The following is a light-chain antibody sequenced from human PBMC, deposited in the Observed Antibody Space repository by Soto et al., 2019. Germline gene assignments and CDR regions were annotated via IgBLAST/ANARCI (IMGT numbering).Light chain of an antibody. J-gene: IGLJ1*01. V-gene: IGLV1-44*01. CDR1: SSNIGSNT. CDR2: INN. CDR3: AALDDSLYGYG. Sequence: HSVLTQPPSASGTPGQRVTIPRSGGSSNIGSNTVNWYQQLPGTAPKLLIYINNQRPSGVPDRFSGSKSGTSASLAISWRQSAEGENHYCAALDDSLYGYGIGAETKVTDL.